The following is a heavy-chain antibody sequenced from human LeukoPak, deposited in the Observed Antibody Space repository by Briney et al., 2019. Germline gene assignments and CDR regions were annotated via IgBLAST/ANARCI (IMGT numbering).Heavy chain of an antibody. V-gene: IGHV4-38-2*02. J-gene: IGHJ4*02. Sequence: SETLSLTCTVSGYSISSGYYWGWIRQPPGKGLEWIGSINCSGSTYDNPSLKSRVTISADTSRNQFSLRLTSVTAADTAVYFCARSELNDYSRFWGQGILVLVSS. CDR1: GYSISSGYY. CDR2: INCSGST. D-gene: IGHD4-11*01. CDR3: ARSELNDYSRF.